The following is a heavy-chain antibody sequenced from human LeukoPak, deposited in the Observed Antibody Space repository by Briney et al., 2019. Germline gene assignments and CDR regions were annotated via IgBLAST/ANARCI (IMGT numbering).Heavy chain of an antibody. V-gene: IGHV1-18*01. CDR3: ARDFKVGYYYYYSMDV. CDR2: ISAYNGNT. D-gene: IGHD1-26*01. CDR1: GGTFSSYA. Sequence: ASVKVSCKASGGTFSSYAISWVRQAPGQGLEWMGWISAYNGNTNYAQKLQGRVTMTTDTSTSTAYMALRSLRSDDTAVYYCARDFKVGYYYYYSMDVWGQGTLVTVSS. J-gene: IGHJ6*03.